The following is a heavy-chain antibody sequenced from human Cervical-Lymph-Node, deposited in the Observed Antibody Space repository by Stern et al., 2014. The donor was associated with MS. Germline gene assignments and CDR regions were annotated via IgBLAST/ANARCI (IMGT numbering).Heavy chain of an antibody. CDR1: GYTFTTPNYG. CDR2: ISSYNGNT. D-gene: IGHD4-11*01. CDR3: ARERVRDFNDYHFDS. J-gene: IGHJ4*02. V-gene: IGHV1-18*01. Sequence: DQLVESGPEVRQPGASVRVSCKASGYTFTTPNYGIAWVREAPGRGLEWMGWISSYNGNTVYAQKLQDRVTMTTDTSTSTAYMELRSLRSDDTAFYYCARERVRDFNDYHFDSWGQGTLVTVSS.